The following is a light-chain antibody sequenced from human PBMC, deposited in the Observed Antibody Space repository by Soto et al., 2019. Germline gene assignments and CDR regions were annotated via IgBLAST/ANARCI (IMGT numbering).Light chain of an antibody. CDR3: QQYNDYSWT. CDR2: KAS. V-gene: IGKV1-5*03. Sequence: DIQMTQSPSTLSASVGDRVAITCRASQSISIWLAWYQQKPGKAPKLLIYKASSLESGVPSRFSGSGSGTEFTLTISSLQPDDFAIYCCQQYNDYSWTFGQGTKVEIK. CDR1: QSISIW. J-gene: IGKJ1*01.